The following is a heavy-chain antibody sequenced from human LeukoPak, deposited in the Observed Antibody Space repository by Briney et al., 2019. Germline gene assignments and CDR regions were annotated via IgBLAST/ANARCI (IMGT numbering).Heavy chain of an antibody. CDR1: GFTFSSYW. Sequence: PGGSLRLSCAASGFTFSSYWMHWVRQAPGKGLVWVSRINRDGTSTNYADSVKGRLTISRDNAKNTLYLQMNSLRAEDTAVYYCTRGQEDHAGDFDNWGRGTLVTVSS. CDR3: TRGQEDHAGDFDN. D-gene: IGHD1-1*01. CDR2: INRDGTST. V-gene: IGHV3-74*01. J-gene: IGHJ4*02.